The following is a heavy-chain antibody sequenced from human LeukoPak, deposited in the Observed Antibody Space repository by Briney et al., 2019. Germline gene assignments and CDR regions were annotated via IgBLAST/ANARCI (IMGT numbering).Heavy chain of an antibody. CDR3: ARQTGESTNFDN. J-gene: IGHJ4*02. CDR1: GFTVSSNY. V-gene: IGHV3-53*01. Sequence: GGSLRLSCAASGFTVSSNYMSWVRQAPGKGLEWASVIYSGGSTYYADSVKGRFTISRDNSKNTLYLLMNSLRAEDTAMYHCARQTGESTNFDNWGQGTLVTVSS. D-gene: IGHD2-2*01. CDR2: IYSGGST.